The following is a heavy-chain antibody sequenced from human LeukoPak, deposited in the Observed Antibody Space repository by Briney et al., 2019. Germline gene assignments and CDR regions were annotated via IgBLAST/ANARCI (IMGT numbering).Heavy chain of an antibody. CDR1: GFTFSSYW. Sequence: RPGGSLRLSCAVSGFTFSSYWMSWVRQAPGKGLEWVANIKQDGSEKYYVDSVKGRFTISRDNAKNSLYLQMNSLRAEDTAVYYCARAHQGVDYYYYYYMDVWGKGTTVTVSS. CDR3: ARAHQGVDYYYYYYMDV. CDR2: IKQDGSEK. J-gene: IGHJ6*03. V-gene: IGHV3-7*01.